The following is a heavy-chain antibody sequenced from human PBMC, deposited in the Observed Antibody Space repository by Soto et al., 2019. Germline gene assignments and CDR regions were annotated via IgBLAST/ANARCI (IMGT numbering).Heavy chain of an antibody. V-gene: IGHV3-15*01. CDR1: GFTFSNAW. D-gene: IGHD4-4*01. J-gene: IGHJ6*02. CDR2: IKSKTDGGTT. Sequence: PGGSLRLSCAASGFTFSNAWMSWVRQAPGKGLEWVGRIKSKTDGGTTDYAAPVKGRFTISRDDSKNTLYLQMNSLKTEDTAVYYCTTGDYSYYYGMDVWGQGTTVTVSS. CDR3: TTGDYSYYYGMDV.